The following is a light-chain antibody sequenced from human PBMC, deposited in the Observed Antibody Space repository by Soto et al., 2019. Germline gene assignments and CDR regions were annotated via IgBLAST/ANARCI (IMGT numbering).Light chain of an antibody. CDR1: SSDVGIYNY. J-gene: IGLJ2*01. Sequence: QSALTQPASVSGSPGQSIAISCTGSSSDVGIYNYVSWYQQHPGKVPKLIIYDNNNRPSGVPDRFSGSKSGTSASLAITGLQAEDEADYYCQSYDSSLSGAVFGGGTKLTVL. CDR3: QSYDSSLSGAV. V-gene: IGLV2-14*03. CDR2: DNN.